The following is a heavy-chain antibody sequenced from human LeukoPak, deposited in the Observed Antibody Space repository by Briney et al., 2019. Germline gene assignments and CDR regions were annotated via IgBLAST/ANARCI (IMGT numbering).Heavy chain of an antibody. J-gene: IGHJ4*02. D-gene: IGHD3-10*01. Sequence: GGSLRLSCAASGFTFSSYAMSWVRQAPGKGLEWVSAISGSGGSTYYADSVKARFTISRDNSKNTLYLQMNSLRAEDTAVYYCAKDLDYYGSGSPDYWGQGTLVTVSS. CDR1: GFTFSSYA. V-gene: IGHV3-23*01. CDR2: ISGSGGST. CDR3: AKDLDYYGSGSPDY.